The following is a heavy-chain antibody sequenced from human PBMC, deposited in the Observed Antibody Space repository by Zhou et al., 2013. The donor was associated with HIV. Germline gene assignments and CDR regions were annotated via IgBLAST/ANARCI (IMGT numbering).Heavy chain of an antibody. D-gene: IGHD2-15*01. V-gene: IGHV1-69*13. CDR2: IIPIFGTA. CDR3: ARDIWEGYCSGGSCYLDGY. Sequence: QVQLLQSGAEVKKPGSSVKVSCKASGGTFSSYAISWVRQAPGQGLEWMGRIIPIFGTANYAQKFQGRVTITADESTSTAYMELSSLRSEDTAVYYCARDIWEGYCSGGSCYLDGYWGQGTLVTVSS. CDR1: GGTFSSYA. J-gene: IGHJ4*02.